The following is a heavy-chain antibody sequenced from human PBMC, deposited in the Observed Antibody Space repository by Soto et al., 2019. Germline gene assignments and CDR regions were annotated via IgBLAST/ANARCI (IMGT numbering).Heavy chain of an antibody. D-gene: IGHD2-15*01. J-gene: IGHJ3*02. CDR1: GFTVSSHA. CDR3: APHVSCSGGSCQYDAFAI. Sequence: EVQVLESGGGLVQPGGSLRLSCEGSGFTVSSHAMTWIRQAPGKGPEWVSTVTADGGTYYADSVKGRFAMSRDTSENTLYLQMTSLGAEDMAAYYCAPHVSCSGGSCQYDAFAIRGQGTMVTVSS. V-gene: IGHV3-23*01. CDR2: VTADGGT.